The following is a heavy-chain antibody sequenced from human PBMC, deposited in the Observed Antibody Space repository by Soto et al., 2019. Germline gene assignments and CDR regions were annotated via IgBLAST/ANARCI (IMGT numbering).Heavy chain of an antibody. Sequence: EVQLLESGGNLVQPGGSLRLSCAASGFTFTNYAMNWVRQAPAKGLEWVSSISGSGGSTYYPDSVKGRFTISKDNSKNTLYLQMNSLRAEDTAVYYCAKDRYSSSRIFDYWGQGTLVTVSS. D-gene: IGHD6-19*01. CDR2: ISGSGGST. J-gene: IGHJ4*02. CDR1: GFTFTNYA. CDR3: AKDRYSSSRIFDY. V-gene: IGHV3-23*01.